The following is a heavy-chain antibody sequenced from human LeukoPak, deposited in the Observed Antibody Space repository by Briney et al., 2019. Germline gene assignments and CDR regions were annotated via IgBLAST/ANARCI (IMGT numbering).Heavy chain of an antibody. CDR2: ISGSGTRT. CDR1: GFTFTNYA. D-gene: IGHD6-6*01. V-gene: IGHV3-23*01. Sequence: PGGSLRLSCAASGFTFTNYAMSWVRQAPGKGLEWVSAISGSGTRTYYADSVKGRFTISRDNSKNTLYLQMNSLRAEDRAVYYCAKRGTGSSGPNWFDPWGQGTLVTVSS. CDR3: AKRGTGSSGPNWFDP. J-gene: IGHJ5*02.